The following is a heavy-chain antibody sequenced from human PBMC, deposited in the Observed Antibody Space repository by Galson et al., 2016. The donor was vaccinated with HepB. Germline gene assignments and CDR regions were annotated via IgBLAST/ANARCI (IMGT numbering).Heavy chain of an antibody. CDR2: IYHTGTT. V-gene: IGHV4-4*02. J-gene: IGHJ4*02. CDR3: ARAQSVAGSGIYFNY. CDR1: GGSISSYSW. D-gene: IGHD6-19*01. Sequence: LSLTCAVSGGSISSYSWWSWVRQPPGQGLEWIGEIYHTGTTNYNPSLKSRVTISVDKSKNQFSLKLSSVTAADTAVYYCARAQSVAGSGIYFNYWGQGSLVTVSS.